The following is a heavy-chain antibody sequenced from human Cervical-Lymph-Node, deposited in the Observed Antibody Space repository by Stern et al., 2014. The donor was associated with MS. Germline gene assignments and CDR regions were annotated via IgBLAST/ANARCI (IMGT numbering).Heavy chain of an antibody. V-gene: IGHV3-53*01. Sequence: EDQLVESGGGVIQPGGSLRLSCTASGFTVSRDYMTWVRQAPGKGLEWVSLITNVGSTFYTDSVKGRFTISRDDFKNTVYLHMTSLRAEDTAMYYCARDTSSPERSDWWGQGTLVTVSS. J-gene: IGHJ4*02. CDR2: ITNVGST. CDR1: GFTVSRDY. CDR3: ARDTSSPERSDW. D-gene: IGHD1-1*01.